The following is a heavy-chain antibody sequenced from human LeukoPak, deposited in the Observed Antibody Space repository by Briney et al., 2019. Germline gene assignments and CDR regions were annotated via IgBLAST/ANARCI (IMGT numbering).Heavy chain of an antibody. V-gene: IGHV4-59*01. CDR1: GGSISSYY. CDR3: ARSGPYSSSYPFDY. CDR2: IYYCGST. J-gene: IGHJ4*02. D-gene: IGHD6-6*01. Sequence: SETLSLTCTVSGGSISSYYWSWIRQPPGKGLEWIGYIYYCGSTNYNSSLKSRVTISVDTSKNQFSLKLSSVTAADTAVYYCARSGPYSSSYPFDYWGQGTLVTVSS.